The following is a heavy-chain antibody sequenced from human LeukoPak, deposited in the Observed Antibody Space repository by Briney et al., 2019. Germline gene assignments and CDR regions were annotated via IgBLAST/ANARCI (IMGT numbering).Heavy chain of an antibody. CDR3: AKDQAYSYYYLDC. CDR1: GFTFSSYW. J-gene: IGHJ4*02. Sequence: GGSLRLSCAASGFTFSSYWMHWVRQAPGKGLEWVSGINGNGASTYYSDSVKGRFTISRDNSKNTVYLQMSSLRADDTAIYYCAKDQAYSYYYLDCWGQGTLVTVSS. V-gene: IGHV3-23*01. CDR2: INGNGAST. D-gene: IGHD5-18*01.